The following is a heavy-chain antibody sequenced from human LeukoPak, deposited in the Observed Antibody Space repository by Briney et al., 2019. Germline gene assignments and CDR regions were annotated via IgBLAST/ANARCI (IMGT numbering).Heavy chain of an antibody. V-gene: IGHV4-59*08. CDR3: ARLPTPDYYYYGMDV. Sequence: SETLSLTCTVSGGSISSYYWSWIRQPPGKGLEWIGYIYYSGSTNYNPSLKSRVTISVDTSKNQFPLKLSSVTAADTAVYYCARLPTPDYYYYGMDVWGQGTTVTVSS. CDR2: IYYSGST. D-gene: IGHD1-14*01. CDR1: GGSISSYY. J-gene: IGHJ6*02.